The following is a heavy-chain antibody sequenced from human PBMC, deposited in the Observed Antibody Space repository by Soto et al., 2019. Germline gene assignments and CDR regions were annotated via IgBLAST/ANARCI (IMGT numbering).Heavy chain of an antibody. Sequence: EVQLLESGGGLVQPGGSLRLSCAASGITFSSYAMSWVRQAPGKGQEWVSAISGSGGSTYYADSVKGRFTISRDNSKNTLYLQMNSLRAEDTAVYYCAKDPFVYDFLIWGQGTMVTVSS. V-gene: IGHV3-23*01. J-gene: IGHJ3*02. CDR3: AKDPFVYDFLI. CDR2: ISGSGGST. D-gene: IGHD3-3*01. CDR1: GITFSSYA.